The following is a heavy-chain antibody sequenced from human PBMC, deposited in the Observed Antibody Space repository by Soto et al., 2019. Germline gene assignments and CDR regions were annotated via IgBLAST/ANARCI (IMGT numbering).Heavy chain of an antibody. CDR3: ARVLGGMATVPFDY. V-gene: IGHV3-30-3*01. CDR2: ISYEGSNK. D-gene: IGHD4-4*01. CDR1: GFTFSSYA. J-gene: IGHJ4*02. Sequence: QVQLVESGGGVVQPGRSLRLSCAASGFTFSSYAMHWVRQAPGTGLEWVAVISYEGSNKYYADSVKGRFTISRDNSKNTLYLQMNSLRTEDTALYYCARVLGGMATVPFDYWGQGALVTVSS.